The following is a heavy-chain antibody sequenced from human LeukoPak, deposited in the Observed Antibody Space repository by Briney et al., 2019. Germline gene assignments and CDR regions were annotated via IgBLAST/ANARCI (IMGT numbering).Heavy chain of an antibody. V-gene: IGHV3-33*06. Sequence: GGSLRLSCAASGFTFSSYGMHWVRQAPGKGLEWVAVIWYDGSNKYYADSVKGRFTISRDNSKNTLYLQMNSLRAEDTAVYYCAKGLLWFEAAHQIDYWGQGTLVTVSS. CDR3: AKGLLWFEAAHQIDY. D-gene: IGHD3-10*01. CDR2: IWYDGSNK. CDR1: GFTFSSYG. J-gene: IGHJ4*02.